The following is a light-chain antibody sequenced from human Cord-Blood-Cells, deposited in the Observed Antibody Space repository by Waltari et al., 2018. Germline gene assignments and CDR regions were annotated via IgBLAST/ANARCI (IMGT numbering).Light chain of an antibody. Sequence: EIVLTQSPATLSLSPGERATLSCRASQSVSSYLAWYQQKPGQAPRLLIYDASNRATGIKDRFSGSGSGTDFTLTISSLEPEDFAVYYCQQRSNWYTFGQGTKLEIK. J-gene: IGKJ2*01. V-gene: IGKV3-11*01. CDR1: QSVSSY. CDR3: QQRSNWYT. CDR2: DAS.